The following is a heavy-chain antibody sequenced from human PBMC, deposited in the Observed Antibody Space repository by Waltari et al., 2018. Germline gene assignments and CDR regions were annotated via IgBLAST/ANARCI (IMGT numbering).Heavy chain of an antibody. CDR1: GVRFEDDG. CDR3: ARDFGRYSSNSV. D-gene: IGHD6-13*01. Sequence: DVQLVESGGGVVRPGGSLRLSCVDSGVRFEDDGVSWGRQAPGKGLEWVSGIHWNGVTVAYAESVKGRFTVSRDNAKNFLYLQMNNLRVEDMALYFCARDFGRYSSNSVWGQGTMVTVSS. J-gene: IGHJ3*01. V-gene: IGHV3-20*04. CDR2: IHWNGVTV.